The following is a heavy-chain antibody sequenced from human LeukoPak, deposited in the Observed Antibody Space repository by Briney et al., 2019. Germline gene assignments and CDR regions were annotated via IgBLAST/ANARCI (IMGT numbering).Heavy chain of an antibody. CDR1: GFSFSNFA. Sequence: PGGSLRLSCVASGFSFSNFAMGWVRQAPGMGLEWISVISFSGDAAFYTDSVKGRFIISRENSRNTLYLDMNSLRAEDAAVYFCVKRTGGYGPFDYWGQGILVTVSS. V-gene: IGHV3-23*01. CDR3: VKRTGGYGPFDY. D-gene: IGHD1-26*01. J-gene: IGHJ4*02. CDR2: ISFSGDAA.